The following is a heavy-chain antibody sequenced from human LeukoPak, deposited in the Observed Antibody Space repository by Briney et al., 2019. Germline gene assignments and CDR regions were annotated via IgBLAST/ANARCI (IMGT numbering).Heavy chain of an antibody. CDR1: GFIFSTYA. V-gene: IGHV3-23*01. D-gene: IGHD3-22*01. CDR2: ISGSGGGT. J-gene: IGHJ5*02. Sequence: GGSLRLSCAASGFIFSTYAMTWVRQAPGKGLEWVSSISGSGGGTYYVDSVKGRFTISRDNSKNTLYLQMNSLRAEDTAVYYCAKIESSPYSGAWGQGTLVTVSS. CDR3: AKIESSPYSGA.